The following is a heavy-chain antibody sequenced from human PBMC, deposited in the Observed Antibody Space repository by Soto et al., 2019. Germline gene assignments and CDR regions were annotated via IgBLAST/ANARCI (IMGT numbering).Heavy chain of an antibody. CDR3: ARETTVTTPGYFDY. CDR2: IKQDGSEK. CDR1: GFTFSSYW. J-gene: IGHJ4*02. Sequence: EVQLVESGGGLVQPGGSLRLSCAASGFTFSSYWMSWVRQAPGKGLEWVANIKQDGSEKYYVDSVKGRFTISRDNAKNSLYLQMNSLRAEDTAVYYCARETTVTTPGYFDYWGQGTLVTVSS. D-gene: IGHD4-4*01. V-gene: IGHV3-7*01.